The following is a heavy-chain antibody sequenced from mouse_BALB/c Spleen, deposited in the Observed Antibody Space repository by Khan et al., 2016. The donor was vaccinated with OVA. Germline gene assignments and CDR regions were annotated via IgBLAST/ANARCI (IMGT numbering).Heavy chain of an antibody. CDR2: IRLKSADYVT. Sequence: VKLLESGGGLVQPGGSMQLSCVASGFTFSNYWMTWVRQSPLQGLEWVAEIRLKSADYVTHYAASVKGRFTISRVASKRSVYLRMNNLRAEDTGIYYCGILLWGQGTTLTVSS. V-gene: IGHV6-6*02. J-gene: IGHJ2*01. CDR1: GFTFSNYW. CDR3: GILL.